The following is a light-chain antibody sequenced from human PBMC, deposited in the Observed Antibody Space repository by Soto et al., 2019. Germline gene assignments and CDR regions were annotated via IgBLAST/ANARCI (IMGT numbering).Light chain of an antibody. Sequence: EIVWTQSQGTLSLSPGERSTLSCRASQTVISGYLAWYQQKPGQAPRLLIFDASTRATGIPDRFSGSGSGTDFTLTISRLDPEDFAVYYCQQYGTSLTCGGGTKGDIK. CDR1: QTVISGY. CDR3: QQYGTSLT. V-gene: IGKV3-20*01. CDR2: DAS. J-gene: IGKJ4*01.